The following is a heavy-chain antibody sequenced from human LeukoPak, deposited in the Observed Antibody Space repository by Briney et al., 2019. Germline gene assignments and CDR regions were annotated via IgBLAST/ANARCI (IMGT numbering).Heavy chain of an antibody. CDR3: ARDPSSGWYIGWFDP. V-gene: IGHV3-11*01. Sequence: PGGSLRLSCAASGFTFSDYYMSWIRQAPGKGLEWVSYISSSGSTIYYADSVKGRFTISRDKAKNSLYLQMNSLRAEDTAVYYCARDPSSGWYIGWFDPWGQGTLVTVSS. CDR2: ISSSGSTI. D-gene: IGHD6-19*01. CDR1: GFTFSDYY. J-gene: IGHJ5*02.